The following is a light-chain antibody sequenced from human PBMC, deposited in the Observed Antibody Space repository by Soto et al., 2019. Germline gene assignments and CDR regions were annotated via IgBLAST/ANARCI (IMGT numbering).Light chain of an antibody. CDR2: EVS. CDR3: SSYTTSSTVA. Sequence: QSALTQSASVSGAPGQSITISCTGTSSDLGGYNYVSWYQQHPDKAPKLMIFEVSNRPSGVSNRFAGSKSGNTASLTISGLLPEDEADYYCSSYTTSSTVAFGGGTKLTVL. V-gene: IGLV2-14*01. CDR1: SSDLGGYNY. J-gene: IGLJ2*01.